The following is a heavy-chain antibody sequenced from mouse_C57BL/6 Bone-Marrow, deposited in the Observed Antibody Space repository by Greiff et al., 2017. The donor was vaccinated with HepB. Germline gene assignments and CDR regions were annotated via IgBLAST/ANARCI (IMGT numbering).Heavy chain of an antibody. Sequence: EVKLQESGPSLVRPSQTLSLTCTVTGFSINSDCYWIWIRQFPGNKLEYIGYTFYSGITYYNPSLESRTYITRDPSKNQFSLKLSSVTTEDTATYYCARDEIYYYGRDYAMDYWGQGTSVTVSS. D-gene: IGHD1-1*01. V-gene: IGHV3-3*01. CDR2: TFYSGIT. J-gene: IGHJ4*01. CDR3: ARDEIYYYGRDYAMDY. CDR1: GFSINSDCY.